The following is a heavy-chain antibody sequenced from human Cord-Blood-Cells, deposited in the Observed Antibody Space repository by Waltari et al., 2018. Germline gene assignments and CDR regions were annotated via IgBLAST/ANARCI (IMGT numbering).Heavy chain of an antibody. Sequence: QVQLQQRGAGLLTASETLSLTCAVHGGSFSGYYWSWIRHPPGKGLEWRGEINHRGRTNYNPALKSRVTISVDTSKNQFSLKLSAVTAADTAVYYCARGGSQGYPWGQGTLVTVSS. D-gene: IGHD3-10*01. V-gene: IGHV4-34*01. CDR1: GGSFSGYY. J-gene: IGHJ5*02. CDR2: INHRGRT. CDR3: ARGGSQGYP.